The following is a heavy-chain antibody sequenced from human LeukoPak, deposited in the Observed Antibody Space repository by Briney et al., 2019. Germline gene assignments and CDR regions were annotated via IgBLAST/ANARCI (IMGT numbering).Heavy chain of an antibody. J-gene: IGHJ6*02. CDR2: INPADSDT. V-gene: IGHV5-51*01. CDR1: VYSFTSYW. CDR3: ARLGDYGMDV. Sequence: KVSCKGYVYSFTSYWIGWVRQMPGKGLEWMGIINPADSDTRYSPSFQGQVTISTDKSISTAYLQWSSLKASDTAMYYCARLGDYGMDVWGQGTTVAASS.